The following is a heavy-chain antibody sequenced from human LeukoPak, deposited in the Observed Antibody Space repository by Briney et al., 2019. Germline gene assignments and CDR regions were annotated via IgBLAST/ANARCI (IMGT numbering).Heavy chain of an antibody. CDR3: ARQTEGELPPGY. CDR1: GGSISSSSYY. Sequence: PSETLSLTCTVSGGSISSSSYYWGWIRQPPGKGLEWIGSIYYSGSTYYNPSLKSRVTISVDTSKNRFSLKLSSVTAADTAVYYCARQTEGELPPGYWGQGTLVTVSS. CDR2: IYYSGST. J-gene: IGHJ4*02. V-gene: IGHV4-39*01. D-gene: IGHD1-26*01.